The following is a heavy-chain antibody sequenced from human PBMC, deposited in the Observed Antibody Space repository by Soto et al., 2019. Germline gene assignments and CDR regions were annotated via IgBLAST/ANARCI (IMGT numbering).Heavy chain of an antibody. CDR2: IYPGDSDT. D-gene: IGHD6-13*01. Sequence: PGESLKISCKGSGYSFTSYWIGWVRQMPGKGLEWMGIIYPGDSDTRYSPSFQGQVTISADKSISTAYLQWSSLKASDTAMYYCARHDYSSSWYYYYYGMDVWGQGTTVTVSS. CDR1: GYSFTSYW. J-gene: IGHJ6*02. CDR3: ARHDYSSSWYYYYYGMDV. V-gene: IGHV5-51*01.